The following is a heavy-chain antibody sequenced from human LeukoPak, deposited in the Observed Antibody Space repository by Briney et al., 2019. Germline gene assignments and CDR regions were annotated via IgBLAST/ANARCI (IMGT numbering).Heavy chain of an antibody. CDR2: INPNSGGT. J-gene: IGHJ3*02. CDR3: ARPHYESSGLYVDAFDI. V-gene: IGHV1-2*06. Sequence: ASVKVSCKASGYTLTAYYLHWVRQAPGQGLEWMGRINPNSGGTTYAQKFQGRVTMTRDTSIGTAYMELSSLRSDDTAVYYCARPHYESSGLYVDAFDIWGQGTMVTVSS. D-gene: IGHD3-22*01. CDR1: GYTLTAYY.